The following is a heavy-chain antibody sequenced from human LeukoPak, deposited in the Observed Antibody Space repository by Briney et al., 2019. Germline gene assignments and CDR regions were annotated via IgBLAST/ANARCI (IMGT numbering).Heavy chain of an antibody. D-gene: IGHD2-15*01. J-gene: IGHJ1*01. CDR2: VSWNSGSI. Sequence: GGSLRLSCAASGFTFDDYAMHWVRHAPGKGLEWVSGVSWNSGSIGYADSVKGRLTISRDNAKNSLYLQMNSLRAEDTALYYCAKGPRSYCSGGSRYSGEYFQHWGQGTLVTVSS. CDR3: AKGPRSYCSGGSRYSGEYFQH. V-gene: IGHV3-9*01. CDR1: GFTFDDYA.